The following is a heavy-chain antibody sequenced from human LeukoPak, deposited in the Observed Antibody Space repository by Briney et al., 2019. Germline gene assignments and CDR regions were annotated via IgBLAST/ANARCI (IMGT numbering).Heavy chain of an antibody. D-gene: IGHD3-10*01. Sequence: GGSLRLSCAASGFTFSNAWMSWVRQAPGKGQERVGRIKSKTDGGTTDYAAPVKGSFTISRDDSKNTLYLQMNSLKTEDTAVYYCTTPGYYYGSGSYFGGAGYWGQGTLVTVSS. CDR2: IKSKTDGGTT. CDR3: TTPGYYYGSGSYFGGAGY. CDR1: GFTFSNAW. J-gene: IGHJ4*02. V-gene: IGHV3-15*01.